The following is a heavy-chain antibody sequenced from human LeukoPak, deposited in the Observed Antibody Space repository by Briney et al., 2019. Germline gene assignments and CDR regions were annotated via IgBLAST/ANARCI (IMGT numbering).Heavy chain of an antibody. D-gene: IGHD5-12*01. J-gene: IGHJ4*02. V-gene: IGHV4-34*01. CDR3: ARSTPRMVARIDY. CDR1: GGSFSGHS. CDR2: GTHGGST. Sequence: SETLSLTCAVYGGSFSGHSWSWIRQPPGKGLEWIGGGTHGGSTNYNPSLKSRVTISVDTSKNQFSLKLSSVTAADTAVYYCARSTPRMVARIDYWGQGTLVTVSS.